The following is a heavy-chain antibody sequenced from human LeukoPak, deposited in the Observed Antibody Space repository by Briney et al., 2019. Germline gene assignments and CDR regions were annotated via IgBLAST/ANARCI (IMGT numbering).Heavy chain of an antibody. CDR1: GFTFSDYY. J-gene: IGHJ4*02. Sequence: RSGGSLRLSCAASGFTFSDYYMSWIRQAPGKGLEWVSYISSSGSTIYYADSVKGRFTISRDNAKNSLYLQMNSLRAEDTAVYYCARDSILLRLGELSSTPFDYWGQGTLVTVSS. D-gene: IGHD3-16*02. V-gene: IGHV3-11*04. CDR2: ISSSGSTI. CDR3: ARDSILLRLGELSSTPFDY.